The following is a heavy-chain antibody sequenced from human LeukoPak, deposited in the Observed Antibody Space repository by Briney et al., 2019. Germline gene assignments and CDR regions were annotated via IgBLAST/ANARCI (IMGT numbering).Heavy chain of an antibody. D-gene: IGHD6-13*01. CDR3: SKGRASGLVDWFDP. Sequence: GGSLRLSCAASGLTISTYAMMCVRRAPGKGVEWVSTLTGDGSTFYLASVRGRFTFFRDDSKSTLFLQMNSLAAEDTAVYYCSKGRASGLVDWFDPWGQGTLVTVSS. CDR2: LTGDGST. J-gene: IGHJ5*02. V-gene: IGHV3-23*01. CDR1: GLTISTYA.